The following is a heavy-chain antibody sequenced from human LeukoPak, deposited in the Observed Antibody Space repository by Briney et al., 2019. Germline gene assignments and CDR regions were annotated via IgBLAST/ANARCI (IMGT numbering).Heavy chain of an antibody. Sequence: GGSLRLSCAASGFTFSSYSMNWVRQAPGKGLEWVSSISSSSSYIYYADSVEGRFTISRDNAKNSLYLQMNSLRAEDTAVYYCARDRPRHGIAAADIDYWGQGTLVTVSS. CDR3: ARDRPRHGIAAADIDY. J-gene: IGHJ4*02. CDR2: ISSSSSYI. D-gene: IGHD6-13*01. CDR1: GFTFSSYS. V-gene: IGHV3-21*01.